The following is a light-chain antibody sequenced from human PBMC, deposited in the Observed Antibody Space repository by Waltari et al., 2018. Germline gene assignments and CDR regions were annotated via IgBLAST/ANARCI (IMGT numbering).Light chain of an antibody. CDR2: EVS. V-gene: IGLV2-14*01. CDR1: GSDVGGYNY. Sequence: QSALTQPASVSGSPGQSLTISCTGTGSDVGGYNYVSWYQHHPGKAPQLMIYEVSNRPSGVSNRFSGSKSGNTASLTISGLQAEDEADYYCSSYTSSGTYVFGTGTKVTVL. CDR3: SSYTSSGTYV. J-gene: IGLJ1*01.